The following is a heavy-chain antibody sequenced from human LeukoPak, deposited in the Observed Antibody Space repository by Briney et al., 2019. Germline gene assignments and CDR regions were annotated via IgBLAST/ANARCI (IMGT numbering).Heavy chain of an antibody. D-gene: IGHD2/OR15-2a*01. J-gene: IGHJ4*02. Sequence: PSETLSLTCAVYGGSFSGYYWSWIRQPPGKGLEWIGEINHSGSTNYNPSLNSRVTISVDTSKNQFSLKLNSVTAADTAVYYCASRGQYYFNRAFPYWGQGTLVTVSS. CDR3: ASRGQYYFNRAFPY. CDR1: GGSFSGYY. V-gene: IGHV4-34*01. CDR2: INHSGST.